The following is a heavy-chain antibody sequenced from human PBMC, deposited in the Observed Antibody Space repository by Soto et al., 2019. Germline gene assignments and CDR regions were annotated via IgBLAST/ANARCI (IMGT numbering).Heavy chain of an antibody. Sequence: QVQLQQWGAGLLKPSETLSLTCAVYGGSFSGYYWSWIRQPPGKGLEWIGEINHSGSTNYNPSLKSRVTISVDTSKNQFSLKLSSVTAADTAVYYCARKGSGSHSRRHCDYWGQGTLVTVSS. J-gene: IGHJ4*02. D-gene: IGHD3-10*01. CDR2: INHSGST. CDR3: ARKGSGSHSRRHCDY. V-gene: IGHV4-34*01. CDR1: GGSFSGYY.